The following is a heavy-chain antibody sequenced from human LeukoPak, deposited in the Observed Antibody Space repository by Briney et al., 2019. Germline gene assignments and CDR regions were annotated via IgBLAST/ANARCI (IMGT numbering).Heavy chain of an antibody. D-gene: IGHD3-22*01. CDR1: GFTVSSNY. V-gene: IGHV3-53*01. CDR3: ARDRAPWYYYDSSGYYSSLGAFDI. J-gene: IGHJ3*02. Sequence: GGSLRLSCAASGFTVSSNYMSWVRQAPGKGLEWVSVIYRGGSTYSADSVKGRFTISRDNSKNTLYLQMNSLRAEDTAVYYCARDRAPWYYYDSSGYYSSLGAFDIWGQGTMVTVSS. CDR2: IYRGGST.